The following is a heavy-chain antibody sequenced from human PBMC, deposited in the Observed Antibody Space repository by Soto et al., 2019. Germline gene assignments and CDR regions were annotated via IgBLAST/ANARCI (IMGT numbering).Heavy chain of an antibody. Sequence: QVQLQESGPGLVKPSETLSLTCTVSGGSISSYYWSWIRQPPGKGLEWIGYIYYSGSTNYNPSLKSRVTISVDTYKNQFSLKLSSVTAADTAVYYCARGYGVVEGVGASPLFDYWGQGTLVTVSS. CDR1: GGSISSYY. V-gene: IGHV4-59*01. CDR2: IYYSGST. D-gene: IGHD1-26*01. CDR3: ARGYGVVEGVGASPLFDY. J-gene: IGHJ4*02.